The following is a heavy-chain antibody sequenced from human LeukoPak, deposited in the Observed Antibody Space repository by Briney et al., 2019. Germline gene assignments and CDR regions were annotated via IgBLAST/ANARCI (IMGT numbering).Heavy chain of an antibody. CDR2: INHSGST. V-gene: IGHV4-34*01. Sequence: SETLSLTCAVYGGSFSGYYWSWIRQPPGKGLEWIGEINHSGSTNYNPSLKSRVTISVDTSKNQFSLKLSSVTAADTAVYYCASKVGATTLSYLGYFQHWGQGTLVTVSS. D-gene: IGHD1-26*01. J-gene: IGHJ1*01. CDR3: ASKVGATTLSYLGYFQH. CDR1: GGSFSGYY.